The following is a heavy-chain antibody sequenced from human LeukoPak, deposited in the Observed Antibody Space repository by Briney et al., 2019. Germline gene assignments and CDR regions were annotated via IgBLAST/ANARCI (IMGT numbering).Heavy chain of an antibody. CDR3: AKEGAWIQLWDSSYYFDY. CDR2: ININGTFS. CDR1: GLAFGTFW. Sequence: GGSLRLSCVTYGLAFGTFWMHWVRQAPGKGLMWVARININGTFSTYADSVQGRFTISRDNSKNTLYLQMNSLRAEDTAVYYCAKEGAWIQLWDSSYYFDYWGQGTLVTVSS. V-gene: IGHV3-74*03. D-gene: IGHD5-18*01. J-gene: IGHJ4*02.